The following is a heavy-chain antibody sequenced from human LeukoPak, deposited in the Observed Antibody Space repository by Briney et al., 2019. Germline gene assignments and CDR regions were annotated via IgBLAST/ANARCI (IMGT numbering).Heavy chain of an antibody. CDR1: GFTFSNYA. V-gene: IGHV3-23*01. J-gene: IGHJ4*02. CDR2: INNSGRGT. CDR3: ARRFDQ. Sequence: GGSLRLSCAASGFTFSNYAMSWVRQAPGKGLEWVSAINNSGRGTNYADSVKGRFTISRDNAKNSLYLQMSSLRDEDTAVYYCARRFDQWGQGALVTVSS.